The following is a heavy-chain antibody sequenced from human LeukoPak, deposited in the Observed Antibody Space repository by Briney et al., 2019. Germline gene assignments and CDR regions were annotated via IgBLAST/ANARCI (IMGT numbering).Heavy chain of an antibody. J-gene: IGHJ3*02. CDR2: IYYSGST. CDR3: ARDNGKHAFDI. CDR1: GGSISSYY. V-gene: IGHV4-59*01. Sequence: KPSETLSLTCTVPGGSISSYYWSWIRQPPGKGLEWIGYIYYSGSTNYNPSLKSRVTISVDTSKNQFSLKLSSVTAADTAVYYCARDNGKHAFDIWGQGTMVTVSS.